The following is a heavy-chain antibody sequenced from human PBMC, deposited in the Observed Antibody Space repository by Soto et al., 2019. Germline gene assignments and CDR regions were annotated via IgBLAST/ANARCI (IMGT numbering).Heavy chain of an antibody. J-gene: IGHJ3*02. CDR1: GFTFSSYS. Sequence: SGGSLRLSCAASGFTFSSYSMNWVRQAPGKGLEWVSSISSSSSYIYYADSVKGRFTISRDNAKNSLYLQMNSLRAEDTAVYYCARDGYNLLGAFDIWGQGTMVTVSS. D-gene: IGHD5-12*01. CDR3: ARDGYNLLGAFDI. CDR2: ISSSSSYI. V-gene: IGHV3-21*01.